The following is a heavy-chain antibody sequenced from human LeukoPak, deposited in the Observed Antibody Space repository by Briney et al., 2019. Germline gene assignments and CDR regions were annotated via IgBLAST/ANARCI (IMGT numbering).Heavy chain of an antibody. Sequence: PGGSLRLSCAASGFTFSSYSMNWVRQAPGKGLEWVSSISSSSSYIYYADSVKGRFTISRDNAKNSLYLQMNSLRAEDTAVYYCARAGYVNYYDCSGYYSRGIFDYWGQGTLVTVSS. CDR1: GFTFSSYS. D-gene: IGHD3-22*01. J-gene: IGHJ4*02. V-gene: IGHV3-21*01. CDR2: ISSSSSYI. CDR3: ARAGYVNYYDCSGYYSRGIFDY.